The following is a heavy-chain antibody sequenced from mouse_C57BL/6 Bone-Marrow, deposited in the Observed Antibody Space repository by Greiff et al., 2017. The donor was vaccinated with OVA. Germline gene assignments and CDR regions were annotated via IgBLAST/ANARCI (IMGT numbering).Heavy chain of an antibody. J-gene: IGHJ2*01. CDR1: GYTFTDYY. Sequence: VQLQQSGPELVKPGASVKISCKASGYTFTDYYMHWVKQRPEQGLEWIGRIDPEDGDTEYAPKFQGKATMTADTSSNTAYLQLSSLTSEDTAVYYCTLYYYGSSSLFDYWGQGTTLTVSS. D-gene: IGHD1-1*01. CDR3: TLYYYGSSSLFDY. CDR2: IDPEDGDT. V-gene: IGHV14-1*01.